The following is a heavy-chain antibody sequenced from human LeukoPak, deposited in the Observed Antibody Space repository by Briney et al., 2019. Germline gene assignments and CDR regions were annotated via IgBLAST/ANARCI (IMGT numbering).Heavy chain of an antibody. CDR3: ARANYYDSSGYYVPETVNWFDP. Sequence: GGSLRLSCAASGFTVSSNYMSWVRQAPGKGLEWVSVIYSGGSTYYADPVKGRFTISRDNSKNTLYLQMNSLRAEDTAVYYCARANYYDSSGYYVPETVNWFDPWGQGTLVTVSS. V-gene: IGHV3-66*01. J-gene: IGHJ5*02. CDR1: GFTVSSNY. D-gene: IGHD3-22*01. CDR2: IYSGGST.